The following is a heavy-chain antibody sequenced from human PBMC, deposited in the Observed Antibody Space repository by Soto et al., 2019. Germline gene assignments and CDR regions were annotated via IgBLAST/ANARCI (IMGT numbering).Heavy chain of an antibody. CDR3: ARSSYYDFWSGDAPYRHPYYYMDV. J-gene: IGHJ6*03. D-gene: IGHD3-3*01. CDR1: GFTFSSYW. CDR2: IKQDGSEK. Sequence: EVQLVESGGGLVQPGGSLRLSCAASGFTFSSYWMSWVRQAPGKGLEWVANIKQDGSEKYYVDSVKGRFNISRDNAKISLYLQMNSLRAEDTAVYYCARSSYYDFWSGDAPYRHPYYYMDVWGKGTTVTVSS. V-gene: IGHV3-7*01.